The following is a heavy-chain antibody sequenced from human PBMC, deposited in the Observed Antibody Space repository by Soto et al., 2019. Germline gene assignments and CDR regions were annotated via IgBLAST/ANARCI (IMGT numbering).Heavy chain of an antibody. CDR1: GFTFSSNA. J-gene: IGHJ2*01. Sequence: EVQLLEHGGGLVQPGGSLRLSCAASGFTFSSNAMSWVRQASGKGLERVSAISGSGGSTYYADSVKGRFTISRDNFKNTLYLQMNSLRAEETAVYCCAKGPQDGDYVWWYFDLWGRGTQVTVSS. D-gene: IGHD4-17*01. V-gene: IGHV3-23*01. CDR3: AKGPQDGDYVWWYFDL. CDR2: ISGSGGST.